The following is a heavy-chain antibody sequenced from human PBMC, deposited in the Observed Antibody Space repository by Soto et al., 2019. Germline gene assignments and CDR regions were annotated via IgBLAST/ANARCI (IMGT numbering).Heavy chain of an antibody. CDR1: ADSINSAAYY. D-gene: IGHD3-3*02. CDR3: VRARTSSIFDGYDYNGMDV. V-gene: IGHV4-31*03. Sequence: TLSLTCTVSADSINSAAYYWTWIRQHPGEGLEWTGYINYSGNTNYNPSLQSRVTISADVSKNQFSLRLTSVTAADTAVYYCVRARTSSIFDGYDYNGMDVWGQGTAVTVSS. J-gene: IGHJ6*02. CDR2: INYSGNT.